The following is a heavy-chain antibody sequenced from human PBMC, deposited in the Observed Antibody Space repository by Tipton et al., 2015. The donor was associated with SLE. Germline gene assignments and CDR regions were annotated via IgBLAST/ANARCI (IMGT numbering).Heavy chain of an antibody. CDR2: ISGSDSTI. J-gene: IGHJ4*02. V-gene: IGHV3-48*03. CDR1: GFTFSNFD. CDR3: AREKYYYDNSGYSFRYFDK. Sequence: GSLRLSCSASGFTFSNFDMNWVRQAPGKGLEWVSYISGSDSTIYYADSVRGRFTISRDNTKNSLYLHMSSLRVEDTAFYYCAREKYYYDNSGYSFRYFDKWGQGILVSVSS. D-gene: IGHD3-22*01.